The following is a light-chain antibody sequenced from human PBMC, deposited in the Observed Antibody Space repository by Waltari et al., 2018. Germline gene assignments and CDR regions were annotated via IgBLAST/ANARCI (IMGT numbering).Light chain of an antibody. J-gene: IGLJ3*02. CDR3: QSADSSGTYWM. Sequence: SYELTQPPSVSVSPGHTARITCSGDALPQQYTYWYQQKPGQAPVLVIYKDTERPSGIPERFSGSSSGTTVTLTISGLQAEDEADYYCQSADSSGTYWMFGGGTKLTVL. CDR2: KDT. V-gene: IGLV3-25*03. CDR1: ALPQQY.